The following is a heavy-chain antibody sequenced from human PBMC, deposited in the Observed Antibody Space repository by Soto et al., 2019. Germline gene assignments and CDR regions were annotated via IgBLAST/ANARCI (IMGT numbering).Heavy chain of an antibody. CDR3: AKGSGREQWLDNYDY. J-gene: IGHJ4*02. CDR2: ISYYGSNK. V-gene: IGHV3-30*18. Sequence: GGSLRLSCAASGFTFSSYGMHWVRQAPGKGLEWVAVISYYGSNKYYADSVKGRFTISRDNSKNTLYLQMNSLRAEDTAVYYCAKGSGREQWLDNYDYWGQGTLVTVS. CDR1: GFTFSSYG. D-gene: IGHD6-19*01.